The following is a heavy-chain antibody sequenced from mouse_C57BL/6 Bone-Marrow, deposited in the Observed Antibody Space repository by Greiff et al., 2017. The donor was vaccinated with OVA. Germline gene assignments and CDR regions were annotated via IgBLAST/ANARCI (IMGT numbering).Heavy chain of an antibody. Sequence: QVQLQQPGAELVKPGASVKLSCKASGYTFTSYWMHWVKQRPGQGLEWIGMIHPNSGSTNYNEKFKSKAPLTVAKYSSTAYMQLSILTSEDSAVYYCARSGGYYPYYYAMDYWGQGTSVTVSS. V-gene: IGHV1-64*01. CDR1: GYTFTSYW. CDR2: IHPNSGST. CDR3: ARSGGYYPYYYAMDY. J-gene: IGHJ4*01. D-gene: IGHD2-3*01.